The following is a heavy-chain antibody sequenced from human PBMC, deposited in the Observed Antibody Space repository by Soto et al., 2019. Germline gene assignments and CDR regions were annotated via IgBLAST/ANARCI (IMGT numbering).Heavy chain of an antibody. Sequence: ASVKVSCKASGYTFTNYGVSWVRQAPGQGLEWMGWISGYNGNTNYAQNLQGRVSMTTDTSTSTAYMELRSLRPDDTAVYYCARDVTRNYYDSSGHYYFGYWGQGTLVTVSS. J-gene: IGHJ4*02. CDR2: ISGYNGNT. CDR3: ARDVTRNYYDSSGHYYFGY. CDR1: GYTFTNYG. D-gene: IGHD3-22*01. V-gene: IGHV1-18*04.